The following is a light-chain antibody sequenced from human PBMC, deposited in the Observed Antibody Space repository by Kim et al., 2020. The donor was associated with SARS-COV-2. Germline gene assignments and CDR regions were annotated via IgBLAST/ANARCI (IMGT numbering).Light chain of an antibody. J-gene: IGKJ1*01. CDR1: QSVSNNY. Sequence: EIVLTQSPGTLSLSPGERATLSCRASQSVSNNYLAWYQQKPGQAPRLLIYGASSGATGVPDRFSGSGSGTDFTLTISRLEPEDFAVYYCQQYGSSRLTFGQGTKVDIK. CDR3: QQYGSSRLT. CDR2: GAS. V-gene: IGKV3-20*01.